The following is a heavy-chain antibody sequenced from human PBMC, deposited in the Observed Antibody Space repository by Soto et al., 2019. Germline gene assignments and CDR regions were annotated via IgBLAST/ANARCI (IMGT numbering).Heavy chain of an antibody. CDR3: VRDRYSSSGWFDP. J-gene: IGHJ5*02. V-gene: IGHV6-1*01. CDR1: GDSVSSYSAA. Sequence: SQTLSLTCAISGDSVSSYSAAWNWIRQSPSGGLEWLGRTYYRSRFFSDYAESVKSRITINPDTSKNQFSLQLKSVTPEDTAVYYCVRDRYSSSGWFDPWGQGTPVTVS. CDR2: TYYRSRFFS. D-gene: IGHD3-10*01.